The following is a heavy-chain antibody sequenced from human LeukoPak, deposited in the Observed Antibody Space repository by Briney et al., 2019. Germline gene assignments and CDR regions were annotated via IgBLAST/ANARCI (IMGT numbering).Heavy chain of an antibody. CDR3: ARNYGDYIGIMAPFDY. J-gene: IGHJ4*02. CDR1: GYTFTSYA. CDR2: INAGNGNT. V-gene: IGHV1-3*01. D-gene: IGHD4-17*01. Sequence: ASVQVSCKASGYTFTSYAMHWVRQAPGPRLEWMGWINAGNGNTKYSQKFQGRVTITRDTSASTAYMELSSLRSEDTAVYYCARNYGDYIGIMAPFDYWGQGTLVTVSS.